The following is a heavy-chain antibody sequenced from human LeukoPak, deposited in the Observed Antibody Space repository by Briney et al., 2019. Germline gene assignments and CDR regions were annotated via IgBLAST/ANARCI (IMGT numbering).Heavy chain of an antibody. CDR3: ASDPARDYYDSSGYFRWVDY. V-gene: IGHV3-48*04. Sequence: PGGSLRLSCAASGFTFSSYSMNWVCQAPGKGLEWVSYISSSSSTIYYADSVKGRFTISRDNAKNSLFLQMNSLRAEDTAVYYCASDPARDYYDSSGYFRWVDYWGQGTLVTVSS. CDR1: GFTFSSYS. CDR2: ISSSSSTI. J-gene: IGHJ4*02. D-gene: IGHD3-22*01.